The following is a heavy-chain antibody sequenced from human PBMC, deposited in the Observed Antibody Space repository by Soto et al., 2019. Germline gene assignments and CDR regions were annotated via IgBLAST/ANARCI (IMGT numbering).Heavy chain of an antibody. Sequence: QVQLVQSGAEVKKPGSSVKVSCKASGGTFSSYTISWVRHAPGQGLEWMGRIIPILGIANYAQKFQGRVTITADKSTSTAYMELSSLRSEDTAVYYCARRDGDYQGDVWGQGTTVTVSS. D-gene: IGHD4-17*01. CDR1: GGTFSSYT. CDR2: IIPILGIA. V-gene: IGHV1-69*02. J-gene: IGHJ6*02. CDR3: ARRDGDYQGDV.